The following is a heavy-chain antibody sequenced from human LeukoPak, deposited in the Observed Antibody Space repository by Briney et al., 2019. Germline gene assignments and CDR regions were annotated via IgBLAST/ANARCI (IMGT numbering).Heavy chain of an antibody. J-gene: IGHJ6*04. V-gene: IGHV4-34*01. CDR1: GGSFSGYY. CDR2: INHSGST. Sequence: SETLSLTCAVYGGSFSGYYWSWIRQPPGKGLEWIGEINHSGSTNYNPSLKSRVTISVDTSKNQFSLKLSSVTAADTAVYYCASGGGCSSTSCHPAYYYGMDVWGKGTTVTVSS. CDR3: ASGGGCSSTSCHPAYYYGMDV. D-gene: IGHD2-2*01.